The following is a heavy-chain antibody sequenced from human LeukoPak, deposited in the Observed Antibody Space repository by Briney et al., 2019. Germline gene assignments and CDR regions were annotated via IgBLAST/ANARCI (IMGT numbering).Heavy chain of an antibody. V-gene: IGHV4-4*07. D-gene: IGHD3-10*01. J-gene: IGHJ4*02. CDR2: IYTSGTT. Sequence: SETLSLTCTVSGGSISGGSISSYYWSWVRQPAGKGLEWIGRIYTSGTTNYNPSLKSRVTMSVDTSKNQFSLKLNSVTAADTAVYYCARGAPSGYWGQGTLVTVSS. CDR1: GGSISGGSISSYY. CDR3: ARGAPSGY.